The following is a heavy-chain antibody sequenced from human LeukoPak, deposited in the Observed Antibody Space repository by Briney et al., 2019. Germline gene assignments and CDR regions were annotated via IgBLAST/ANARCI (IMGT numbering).Heavy chain of an antibody. CDR3: AHTLLGITATGTTYYFDY. D-gene: IGHD6-13*01. CDR1: GFSLSSIGVG. V-gene: IGHV2-5*02. J-gene: IGHJ4*02. CDR2: IYWDDDK. Sequence: SGPTLVKPTQTLTLTCNLSGFSLSSIGVGVGWIRQPPGKALEWLALIYWDDDKRYSPSLKSRLTISKDTSKNQVVLTMTNMDPVDTATYYCAHTLLGITATGTTYYFDYWGQGTLVTVSS.